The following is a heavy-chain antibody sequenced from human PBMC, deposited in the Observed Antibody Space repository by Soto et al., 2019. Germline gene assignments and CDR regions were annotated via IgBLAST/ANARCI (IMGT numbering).Heavy chain of an antibody. Sequence: GASVKVSCKASGYTFTSYGISWVRQAPGQGLEWMGWISAYNGNTNYAQKLQGRVTMTTDTSTSTAYMELRSLRSDDTAVYYCASRYNWKPRGAFDIWGQGTMVTVSS. V-gene: IGHV1-18*01. CDR3: ASRYNWKPRGAFDI. CDR2: ISAYNGNT. D-gene: IGHD1-20*01. CDR1: GYTFTSYG. J-gene: IGHJ3*02.